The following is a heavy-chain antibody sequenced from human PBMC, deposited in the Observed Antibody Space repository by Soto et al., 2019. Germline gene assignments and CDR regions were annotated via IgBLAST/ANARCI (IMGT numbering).Heavy chain of an antibody. D-gene: IGHD3-9*01. CDR3: ARIFTGFYPHYFDY. CDR2: INTGDGNT. J-gene: IGHJ4*02. Sequence: ASGKVSCKASGYTFTTYAMHWVRQAPGQRPGWMGWINTGDGNTKYSQNFQGRVTITTDTSASTVYVELSSLRSEDTALYYCARIFTGFYPHYFDYWGQGALVTVSS. V-gene: IGHV1-3*04. CDR1: GYTFTTYA.